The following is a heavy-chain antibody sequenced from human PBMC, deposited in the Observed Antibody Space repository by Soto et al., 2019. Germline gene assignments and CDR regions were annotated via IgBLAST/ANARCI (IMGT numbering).Heavy chain of an antibody. V-gene: IGHV3-30*03. D-gene: IGHD3-9*01. CDR2: ISYDGTNK. CDR1: GFTFSNYG. CDR3: ATEYYDIWTGYLKSGFDY. J-gene: IGHJ4*02. Sequence: QVQLVESGGGVVQPGRSLRLSCAASGFTFSNYGVHWVRQAPGKGLEWVAVISYDGTNKYYADSVKGRFTISRDNSKNTLYLRMNSLRAEDTAVYYCATEYYDIWTGYLKSGFDYWGQGTLVTVSS.